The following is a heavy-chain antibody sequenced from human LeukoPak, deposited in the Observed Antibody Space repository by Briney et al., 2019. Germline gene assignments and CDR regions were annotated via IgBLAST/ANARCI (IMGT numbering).Heavy chain of an antibody. V-gene: IGHV5-51*01. Sequence: GESLKISCKGSGYSFTSYWIGWVRQMPGKGLEWMGIIYPGDSDTRYSPSSQGQVTISADKSISTAYLQWSSLKASDTAMYYCARRKYCSGGSCYPAYYYYYGMDVWGQGTTVTVSS. CDR1: GYSFTSYW. CDR2: IYPGDSDT. D-gene: IGHD2-15*01. J-gene: IGHJ6*02. CDR3: ARRKYCSGGSCYPAYYYYYGMDV.